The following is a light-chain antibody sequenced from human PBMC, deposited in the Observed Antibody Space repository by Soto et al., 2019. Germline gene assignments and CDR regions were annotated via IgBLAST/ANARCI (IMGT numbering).Light chain of an antibody. Sequence: EIVMTQSPATLSVSPGERATLSCRASQSVSSNLAWYQQKPGQAPRLLIYDASSRATGIPVRFSGSGSGTEFTLTISSLQSEDFAVYYCQQNHNWPPLTFGGGTKVEIK. J-gene: IGKJ4*01. CDR2: DAS. CDR1: QSVSSN. CDR3: QQNHNWPPLT. V-gene: IGKV3-15*01.